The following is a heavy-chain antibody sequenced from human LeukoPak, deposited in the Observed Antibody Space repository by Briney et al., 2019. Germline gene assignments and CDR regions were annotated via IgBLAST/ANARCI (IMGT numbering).Heavy chain of an antibody. Sequence: SGTLSLTCAVSGGSISSSNWWSWVRQPPGKGLEWIGEIYHSGSTNYNPSLKSRVTISVDTSKNQFSLKLSSVTAADTAVYYCARGCTNGVCYGKSFDYWGQGTLVTVSS. CDR3: ARGCTNGVCYGKSFDY. CDR2: IYHSGST. D-gene: IGHD2-8*01. J-gene: IGHJ4*02. V-gene: IGHV4-4*02. CDR1: GGSISSSNW.